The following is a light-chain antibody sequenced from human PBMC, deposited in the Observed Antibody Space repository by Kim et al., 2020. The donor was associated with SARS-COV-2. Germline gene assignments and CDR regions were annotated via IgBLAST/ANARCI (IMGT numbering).Light chain of an antibody. CDR3: SALDSSLFNWV. CDR1: SNIVGNQG. V-gene: IGLV10-54*02. CDR2: RNN. Sequence: QAGLTQPPSVSKGLRQTATLTCTGNSNIVGNQGAAWLQQHQGHPPKLLSYRNNNRPSGISERFSASRSGNTASLTITGLQPEDEADYYCSALDSSLFNWVFGGGTQLTVL. J-gene: IGLJ3*02.